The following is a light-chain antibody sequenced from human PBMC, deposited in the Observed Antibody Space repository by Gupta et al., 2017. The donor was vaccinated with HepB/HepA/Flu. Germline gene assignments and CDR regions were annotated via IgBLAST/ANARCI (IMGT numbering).Light chain of an antibody. CDR3: YSSEGTYTSWV. V-gene: IGLV2-11*01. J-gene: IGLJ3*02. CDR2: DVN. CDR1: SSDIGAYKY. Sequence: QSALTQPRSVSESPGQSVTISCTGTSSDIGAYKYVYWYQQHPGKAPRLMIYDVNNRAAGVPDRFSGSKSGNTASLTISGIQEEDEADYYCYSSEGTYTSWVFGGGTKLTVL.